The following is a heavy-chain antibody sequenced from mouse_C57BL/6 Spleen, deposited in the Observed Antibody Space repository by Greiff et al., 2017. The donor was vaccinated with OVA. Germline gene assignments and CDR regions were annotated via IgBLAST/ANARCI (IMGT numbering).Heavy chain of an antibody. CDR3: ARRKEGYSNYYAMDY. J-gene: IGHJ4*01. D-gene: IGHD2-5*01. CDR2: INPSTGGT. CDR1: GYSFTGYY. V-gene: IGHV1-42*01. Sequence: EVKLQQSGPELVKPGASVKISCKASGYSFTGYYMNWVKQSPEKSLEWIGEINPSTGGTTYNQKFKAKATLTVDKSSSTAYMQLKSLTSEDSAVYYCARRKEGYSNYYAMDYWGQGTSVTVSS.